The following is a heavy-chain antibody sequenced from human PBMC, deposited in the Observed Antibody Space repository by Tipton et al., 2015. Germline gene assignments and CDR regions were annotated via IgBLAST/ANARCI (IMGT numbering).Heavy chain of an antibody. Sequence: QSGAEVKKPGSSVKVSCKASGVTFTNFAISWVRQAPGQGLEWMGGVIPIFGSPIYTQKFQGRVTITAHESTSTAYLEVSSLRSEDTAVYYCAGPSSGYSYGPLLDAFDIWGQGTMVTVSS. CDR2: VIPIFGSP. J-gene: IGHJ3*02. D-gene: IGHD5-18*01. CDR3: AGPSSGYSYGPLLDAFDI. CDR1: GVTFTNFA. V-gene: IGHV1-69*01.